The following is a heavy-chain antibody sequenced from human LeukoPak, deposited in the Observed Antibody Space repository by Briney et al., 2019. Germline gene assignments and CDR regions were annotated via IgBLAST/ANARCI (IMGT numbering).Heavy chain of an antibody. CDR3: AKPKAYGDYYFDY. J-gene: IGHJ4*02. V-gene: IGHV3-74*01. Sequence: GGSLRLSCAASGFTFSSYWMHWVRQAPGKGLVWVSRINSDGSSTSYADSVKGRFTISRDNSKNTLYLQMNSLRAEDTAVYYCAKPKAYGDYYFDYWGQGTLVTVSS. CDR2: INSDGSST. CDR1: GFTFSSYW. D-gene: IGHD4-17*01.